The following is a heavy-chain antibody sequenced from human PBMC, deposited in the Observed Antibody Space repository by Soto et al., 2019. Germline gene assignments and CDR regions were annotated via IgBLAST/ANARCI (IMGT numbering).Heavy chain of an antibody. CDR1: GFTFSSYW. CDR3: ARANYDFWSGYQTRYYYYDYRDV. CDR2: INSDGSST. Sequence: GGSLRLSCAASGFTFSSYWMHWVRQAPGKGLVWVSRINSDGSSTSYADSVKGRFTISRDNAKNTLYLQMNSLRAEDTAVYYCARANYDFWSGYQTRYYYYDYRDVWGKGTTATVSS. J-gene: IGHJ6*03. D-gene: IGHD3-3*01. V-gene: IGHV3-74*01.